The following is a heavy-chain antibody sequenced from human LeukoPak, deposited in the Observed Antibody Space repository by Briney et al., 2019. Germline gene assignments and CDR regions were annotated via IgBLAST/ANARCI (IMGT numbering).Heavy chain of an antibody. Sequence: GGSLRLSCAASGFTFSSYGMHWVRQAPGKGLEWVAFIRYDGSNKYYADSVKGRFTISRDNSKNTLYLQMNSLRAEDTAVYYGASVAPPGDYFDYWGQGTLVTVSS. V-gene: IGHV3-30*02. D-gene: IGHD4-17*01. J-gene: IGHJ4*02. CDR2: IRYDGSNK. CDR1: GFTFSSYG. CDR3: ASVAPPGDYFDY.